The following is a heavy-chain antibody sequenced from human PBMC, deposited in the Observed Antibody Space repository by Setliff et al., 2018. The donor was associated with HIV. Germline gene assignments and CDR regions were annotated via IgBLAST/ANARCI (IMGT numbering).Heavy chain of an antibody. Sequence: NPSETLSLTCAVYGGSFNGYSWTWIRQPPGKGLEWIGGINHSGSTNYNPSLKSRVTISVDTSKSQFSLRLNSVTATDTALYYCARGRFHRLRRPCSGSGSLGIQYFDYWGQGTLVTVSS. J-gene: IGHJ4*02. D-gene: IGHD3-10*01. CDR3: ARGRFHRLRRPCSGSGSLGIQYFDY. CDR2: INHSGST. V-gene: IGHV4-34*01. CDR1: GGSFNGYS.